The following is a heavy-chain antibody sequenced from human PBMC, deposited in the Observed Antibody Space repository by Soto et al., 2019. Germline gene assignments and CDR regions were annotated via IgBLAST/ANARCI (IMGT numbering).Heavy chain of an antibody. CDR3: AGKVVVAATDYYYYGTDV. J-gene: IGHJ6*02. CDR1: GYTLTSYA. D-gene: IGHD2-15*01. Sequence: ASVKVSCTASGYTLTSYAMHWVRQAPGQRLEWMGWINAGNGNTKYSQKFQGRVTITRDTSASTAYMELSSLRSEDTAVYYCAGKVVVAATDYYYYGTDVRG. CDR2: INAGNGNT. V-gene: IGHV1-3*01.